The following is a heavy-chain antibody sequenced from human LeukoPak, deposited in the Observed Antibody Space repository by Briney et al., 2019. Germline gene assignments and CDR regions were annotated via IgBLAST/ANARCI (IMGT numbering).Heavy chain of an antibody. Sequence: MPSETLSLTCTVSGGSVSSGNYYWSWIRQPPGKGLDWIGYIYYSGSTNYNPSLKSRVTISVDTSKNQFSLKLSSVTAADTAVYYCARDLLNEGNHLDYWGQGTLVTVSS. J-gene: IGHJ4*02. CDR1: GGSVSSGNYY. CDR3: ARDLLNEGNHLDY. V-gene: IGHV4-61*01. D-gene: IGHD4-23*01. CDR2: IYYSGST.